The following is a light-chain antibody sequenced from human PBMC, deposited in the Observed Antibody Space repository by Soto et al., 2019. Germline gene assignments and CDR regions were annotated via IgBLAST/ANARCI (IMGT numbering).Light chain of an antibody. V-gene: IGLV1-36*01. CDR3: AAWDDGLNGPV. CDR2: YDD. J-gene: IGLJ3*02. CDR1: SSNIGNNA. Sequence: QSVVTQPPSVSEAPRQRVTISCSGSSSNIGNNAVNWYQQVPGKAPRLLIYYDDLLPSGVSDRFSGSKSGTSASLAISGLQSEDEADYYCAAWDDGLNGPVFGGGTKVTVL.